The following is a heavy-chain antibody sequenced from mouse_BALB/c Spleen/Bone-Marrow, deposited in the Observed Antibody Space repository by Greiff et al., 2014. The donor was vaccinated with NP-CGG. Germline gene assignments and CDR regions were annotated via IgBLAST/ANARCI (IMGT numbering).Heavy chain of an antibody. CDR3: AAYYRYLAWFAY. Sequence: EVKLVESGAELVKPGDSVKLSCTASGFNIKDTYMHWVKQRPEQGLEWIGRIDPANGNTKYDPKFQGKATITADTSSNTAYLQLSSLTSEDTAVYYCAAYYRYLAWFAYWRQGSLVPFCA. CDR2: IDPANGNT. CDR1: GFNIKDTY. D-gene: IGHD2-14*01. V-gene: IGHV14-3*02. J-gene: IGHJ3*01.